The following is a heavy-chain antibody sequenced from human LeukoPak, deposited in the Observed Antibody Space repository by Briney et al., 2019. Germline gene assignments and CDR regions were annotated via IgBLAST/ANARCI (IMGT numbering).Heavy chain of an antibody. D-gene: IGHD3-9*01. J-gene: IGHJ4*02. Sequence: GGSLRLSCAASGFTFNNYEFNWIRQAPGKGLEWVSFISSSGMTIYYADVVKGRLTISRDNAKNSVFLQMNSLRVEDTAVYYCARDRDILTGYDSFDYWGQGTPVTVSS. CDR2: ISSSGMTI. V-gene: IGHV3-48*03. CDR1: GFTFNNYE. CDR3: ARDRDILTGYDSFDY.